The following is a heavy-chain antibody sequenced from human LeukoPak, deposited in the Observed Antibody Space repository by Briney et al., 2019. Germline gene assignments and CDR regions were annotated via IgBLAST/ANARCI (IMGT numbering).Heavy chain of an antibody. V-gene: IGHV1-8*03. D-gene: IGHD3-9*01. J-gene: IGHJ5*02. CDR2: MNPNSGNT. CDR3: ARGTYYDILTGYYGGNWFDP. CDR1: GYTFTSYD. Sequence: ASVKVSCKASGYTFTSYDINWVRQATGQGLEWMGWMNPNSGNTGYAQKFQGRVTITRNTSISTAYMELSSLRSEDTAVYYRARGTYYDILTGYYGGNWFDPWGQGTLVTVSS.